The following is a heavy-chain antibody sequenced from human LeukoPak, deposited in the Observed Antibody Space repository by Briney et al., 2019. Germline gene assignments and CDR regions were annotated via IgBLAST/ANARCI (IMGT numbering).Heavy chain of an antibody. D-gene: IGHD4-17*01. Sequence: SVKVSCKASGGTFSSYAISWVRQAPGQGLEWMGRIIPILDLAHYTQKFQGRLTITADKSTNTSYMELTSLTAEDTAVYYCATPSRTEDGDYGVCWGQGTLVTVSS. CDR2: IIPILDLA. V-gene: IGHV1-69*04. CDR3: ATPSRTEDGDYGVC. J-gene: IGHJ4*02. CDR1: GGTFSSYA.